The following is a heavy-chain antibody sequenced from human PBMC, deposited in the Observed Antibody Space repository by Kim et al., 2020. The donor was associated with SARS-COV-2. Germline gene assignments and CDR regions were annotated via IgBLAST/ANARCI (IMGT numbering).Heavy chain of an antibody. CDR2: IYYSGST. J-gene: IGHJ4*02. CDR1: GGSISSYY. Sequence: SETLSLTCTVSGGSISSYYWSWIRQPPGKGLEWIGYIYYSGSTNYNPSLKSRVTISVDTSKNQFSLKLSSVTAADTAVYYCARVRYQLPPYYFDYWGQGTLVTVSS. CDR3: ARVRYQLPPYYFDY. V-gene: IGHV4-59*13. D-gene: IGHD2-2*01.